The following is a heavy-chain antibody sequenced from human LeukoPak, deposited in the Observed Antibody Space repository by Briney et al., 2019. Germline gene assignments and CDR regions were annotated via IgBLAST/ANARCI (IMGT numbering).Heavy chain of an antibody. Sequence: PGGSLRLSCAASGFTFSSYGMHWVRQTPGKGLEWVAFIRYDGSNKNYSDSVKGRFTISRDNSKNTLYLQMTSLRAEDTAVYYCAKLAGTAPFDYWGQGTLVTVSS. CDR3: AKLAGTAPFDY. J-gene: IGHJ4*02. CDR2: IRYDGSNK. V-gene: IGHV3-30*02. D-gene: IGHD1-1*01. CDR1: GFTFSSYG.